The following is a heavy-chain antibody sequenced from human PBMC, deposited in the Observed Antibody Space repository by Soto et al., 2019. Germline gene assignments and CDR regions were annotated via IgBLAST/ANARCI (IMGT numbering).Heavy chain of an antibody. CDR3: ERVGDDGGPNDFDY. D-gene: IGHD1-26*01. CDR1: GFTVSSTY. Sequence: PGVSLRLSCAASGFTVSSTYMNWVRQAPGKGLEWVAIIYSGGRTFYADSVKGRFTISRDDSKSTLYLQMNSLRADDTAVYFCERVGDDGGPNDFDYWGQGTPVPVSS. V-gene: IGHV3-66*01. J-gene: IGHJ4*02. CDR2: IYSGGRT.